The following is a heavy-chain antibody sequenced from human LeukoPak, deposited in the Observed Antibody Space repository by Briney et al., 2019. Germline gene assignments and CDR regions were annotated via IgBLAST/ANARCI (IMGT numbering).Heavy chain of an antibody. CDR1: GFTFSSYE. J-gene: IGHJ4*02. Sequence: GGSLRLSCAASGFTFSSYEMNWVRQAPGKGLEWVSYISSSGSTIYYADSVKGRFTVSRDNAKNSLYLQMNSLRAEDTAVYYCARGEWSSSPFDYWGQGTLVTVSS. CDR2: ISSSGSTI. CDR3: ARGEWSSSPFDY. V-gene: IGHV3-48*03. D-gene: IGHD6-6*01.